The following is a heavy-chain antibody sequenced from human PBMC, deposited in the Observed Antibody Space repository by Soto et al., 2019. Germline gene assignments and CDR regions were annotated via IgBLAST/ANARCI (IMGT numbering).Heavy chain of an antibody. CDR1: GGTFSSYA. V-gene: IGHV1-69*13. CDR2: IIPIFGTA. D-gene: IGHD5-12*01. J-gene: IGHJ6*02. CDR3: ARGILYTKWLRDHYYYGMDV. Sequence: SVKVSCKASGGTFSSYAISWVRQAPGQGLEWMGGIIPIFGTANYAQKFQGRVTITADESTSTAYLELSSLRSEATAVYYCARGILYTKWLRDHYYYGMDVWGQGTTVTVSS.